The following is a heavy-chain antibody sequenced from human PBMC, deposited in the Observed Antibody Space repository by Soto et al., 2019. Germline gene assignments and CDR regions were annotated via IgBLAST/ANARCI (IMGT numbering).Heavy chain of an antibody. CDR2: ISYDGSSK. CDR3: AKDTYCSGVNCYHDGFDI. D-gene: IGHD2-15*01. CDR1: GFGFCTSA. Sequence: GGALRLSFAASGFGFCTSALSWVRPAPGKGVEWVAIISYDGSSKYYADSVKGRFTISRDNSKNTLYLQMNGLRAEDTAVYYCAKDTYCSGVNCYHDGFDIWGQGTMVTVSS. V-gene: IGHV3-30-3*01. J-gene: IGHJ3*02.